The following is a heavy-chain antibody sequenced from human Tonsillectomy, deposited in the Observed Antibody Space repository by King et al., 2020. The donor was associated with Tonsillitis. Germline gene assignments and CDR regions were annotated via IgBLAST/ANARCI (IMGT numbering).Heavy chain of an antibody. V-gene: IGHV1-18*01. CDR3: ALDILTGFYEY. Sequence: QLVQSGAEVKKPGASVKVSCKASGYTSNNYGITWVRRAPGPGLGCMGWINGDNGNTIYAQKLQGRVTVTTETSTSTAYMELRSTRSDVTAVYYCALDILTGFYEYWGQGTLVTVSS. D-gene: IGHD3-9*01. J-gene: IGHJ4*02. CDR1: GYTSNNYG. CDR2: INGDNGNT.